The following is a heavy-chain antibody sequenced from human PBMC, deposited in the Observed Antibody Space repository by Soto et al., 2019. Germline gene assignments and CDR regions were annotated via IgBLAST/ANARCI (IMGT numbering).Heavy chain of an antibody. J-gene: IGHJ6*02. Sequence: SETLSLTCAVYGGSFSGYYWSWIRQPPGKGLEWIGEINHSGSTNYNPSLKSRVTISVDTSKNQFSLKLSSVTAADTAVYYCARGRLLPQSGMDVWGQGPTVTVSS. CDR2: INHSGST. D-gene: IGHD3-22*01. CDR1: GGSFSGYY. V-gene: IGHV4-34*01. CDR3: ARGRLLPQSGMDV.